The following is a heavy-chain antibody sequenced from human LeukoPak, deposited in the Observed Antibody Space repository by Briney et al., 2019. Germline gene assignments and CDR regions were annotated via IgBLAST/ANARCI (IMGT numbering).Heavy chain of an antibody. D-gene: IGHD2-2*01. Sequence: AAGSLRLSCAASGFTFSSYVMHWVRQAPGKGLEWVAFIRYDGSNKYYADSVKGRFTISRDNSKNTLYLQMNSLRAEDTAVYYCAKDRGVTPIPAAGRDDAFDIWGQRTMVTVSS. CDR3: AKDRGVTPIPAAGRDDAFDI. J-gene: IGHJ3*02. CDR1: GFTFSSYV. CDR2: IRYDGSNK. V-gene: IGHV3-30*02.